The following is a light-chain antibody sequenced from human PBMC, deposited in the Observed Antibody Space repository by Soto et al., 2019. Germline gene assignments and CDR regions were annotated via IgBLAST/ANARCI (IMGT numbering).Light chain of an antibody. CDR3: ETWDSSLSVGR. CDR2: DNN. Sequence: QSVLTQPPSVSAAAVQKVTISCSGSSSNIGDNYVSWYQQLPGTAPKLLLYDNNKRPSGIPDRFSGSKSGTSATLDITGLQTGDEADYYCETWDSSLSVGRLGGGTKLTVL. J-gene: IGLJ2*01. V-gene: IGLV1-51*01. CDR1: SSNIGDNY.